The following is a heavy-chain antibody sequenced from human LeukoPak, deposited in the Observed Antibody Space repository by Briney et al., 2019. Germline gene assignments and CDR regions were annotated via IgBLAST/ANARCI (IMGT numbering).Heavy chain of an antibody. Sequence: ASVKVSCKASGYTFTSYYMHWVRQAPGQGLEWMGRINPHTGVTNYAQNFQGRVTMTRDTSITTAYMELSRLRSDDTAAYYCARDYSDYNSFDYWGQGTLVTVSS. CDR1: GYTFTSYY. CDR2: INPHTGVT. V-gene: IGHV1-2*06. J-gene: IGHJ4*02. CDR3: ARDYSDYNSFDY. D-gene: IGHD4-11*01.